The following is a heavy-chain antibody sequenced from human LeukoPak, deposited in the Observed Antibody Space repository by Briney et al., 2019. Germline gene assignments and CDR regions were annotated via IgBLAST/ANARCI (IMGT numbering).Heavy chain of an antibody. CDR1: GFILSRYD. V-gene: IGHV3-30-3*01. CDR2: MSYDGSNI. CDR3: ARGGREYYDSSGYYYLDL. J-gene: IGHJ4*02. D-gene: IGHD3-22*01. Sequence: GGSLRLSCGVSGFILSRYDMLWLRGSTGKALEGVAVMSYDGSNIYCADSVKGRFTISRDNSKNTLYLQMNSRRAEDTAVYYCARGGREYYDSSGYYYLDLWGEGTLVSVSS.